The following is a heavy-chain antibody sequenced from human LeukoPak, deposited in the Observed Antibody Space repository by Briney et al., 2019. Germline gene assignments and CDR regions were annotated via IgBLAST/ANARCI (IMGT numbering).Heavy chain of an antibody. CDR1: GYTFSSYG. J-gene: IGHJ4*02. Sequence: ASVKVSCKASGYTFSSYGISWVRQAPGQGPEWMGWISAYDGNTNYAQKLQGRVTMTTDTSTSTAYMEPRSLRSDDTAVYYCARAVRGYSYAYLPYWGQGTLVTVSS. V-gene: IGHV1-18*01. CDR3: ARAVRGYSYAYLPY. CDR2: ISAYDGNT. D-gene: IGHD5-18*01.